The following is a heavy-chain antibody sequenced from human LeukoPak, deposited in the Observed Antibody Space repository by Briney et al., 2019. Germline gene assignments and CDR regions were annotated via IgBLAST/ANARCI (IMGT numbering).Heavy chain of an antibody. CDR3: ATDDVTTGTKTALGY. D-gene: IGHD1-1*01. CDR1: GFTFTSSA. Sequence: SVKVSCRASGFTFTSSAVRWVRQARGQGLEWIGWIVVGSGNTNYAQKFQERVTINRDMSTSTAYMELNSLRSEDTAVYYCATDDVTTGTKTALGYWGQGTLVTVSS. V-gene: IGHV1-58*01. J-gene: IGHJ4*02. CDR2: IVVGSGNT.